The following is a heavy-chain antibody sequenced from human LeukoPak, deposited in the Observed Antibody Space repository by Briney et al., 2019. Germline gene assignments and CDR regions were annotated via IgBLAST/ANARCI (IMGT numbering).Heavy chain of an antibody. CDR1: GGSFSGYY. Sequence: PSETLSLTCAVYGGSFSGYYWSWIRQPPGKGLEWIGEINHSGSTNYNPSLKSRVTISVDTSKNQFSLKLSSVTAADTAVYYCARGDRIQLWSFDYWGQGTLVIVSS. J-gene: IGHJ4*02. D-gene: IGHD5-18*01. CDR2: INHSGST. V-gene: IGHV4-34*01. CDR3: ARGDRIQLWSFDY.